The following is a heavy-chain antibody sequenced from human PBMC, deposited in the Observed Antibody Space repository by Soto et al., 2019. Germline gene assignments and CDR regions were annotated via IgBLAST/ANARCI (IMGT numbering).Heavy chain of an antibody. J-gene: IGHJ5*02. CDR2: MNPDSGNT. D-gene: IGHD2-2*02. CDR3: ASVVSMTIPS. Sequence: ASVKVSGEASGYTFTTYDIAWGRQATGQGLEWMGWMNPDSGNTGYAQKFQGRVTMTRNTYRSTAYMELSRLRSEDTAVYYCASVVSMTIPSWGQGTMVPVSP. CDR1: GYTFTTYD. V-gene: IGHV1-8*01.